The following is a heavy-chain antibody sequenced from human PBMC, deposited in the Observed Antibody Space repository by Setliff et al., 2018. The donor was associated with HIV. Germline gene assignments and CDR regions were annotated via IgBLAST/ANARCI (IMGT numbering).Heavy chain of an antibody. Sequence: GGSLRLSCTVSGFTFDNFGRDWVRQAPGKGLEWLAFIRSSRGSTYYHDSVKGRFTVSGGNSKNIMYLQMSNLRLEDTAVYYCAGESSSGSQDYWGQGTPVTVSS. CDR2: IRSSRGST. CDR1: GFTFDNFG. J-gene: IGHJ4*02. CDR3: AGESSSGSQDY. D-gene: IGHD5-12*01. V-gene: IGHV3-30*02.